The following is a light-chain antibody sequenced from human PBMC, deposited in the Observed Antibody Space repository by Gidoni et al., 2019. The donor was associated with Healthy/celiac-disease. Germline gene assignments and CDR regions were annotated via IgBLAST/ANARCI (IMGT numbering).Light chain of an antibody. CDR3: QAWDSTYVV. CDR2: QDS. Sequence: SYELTQPPSVSVSPGQTASITCSGDKLGDKYACWYQQKPGQSPVLVIYQDSKRPSGIPERFSGSNSGITATLTISGTQAMDEADYYCQAWDSTYVVFGGGTKLTVL. V-gene: IGLV3-1*01. CDR1: KLGDKY. J-gene: IGLJ2*01.